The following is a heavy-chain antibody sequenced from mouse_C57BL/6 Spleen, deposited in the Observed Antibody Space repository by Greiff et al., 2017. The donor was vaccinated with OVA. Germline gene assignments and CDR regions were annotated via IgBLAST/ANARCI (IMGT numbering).Heavy chain of an antibody. CDR2: IYPGSGSS. D-gene: IGHD3-3*01. CDR1: GYTFTSYW. Sequence: QVQLQQPGAELVKPGASVKMSCKASGYTFTSYWITWVKQRPGQGLEWIGDIYPGSGSSNYNEKFKSKATLTVDTSSSTAYMQLSSLTSEDSAVYYCAREGTDYAMDYWGQGTSVTVSS. V-gene: IGHV1-55*01. CDR3: AREGTDYAMDY. J-gene: IGHJ4*01.